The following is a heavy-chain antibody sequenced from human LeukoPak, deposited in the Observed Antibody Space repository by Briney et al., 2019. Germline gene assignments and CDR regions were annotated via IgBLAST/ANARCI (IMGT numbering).Heavy chain of an antibody. V-gene: IGHV3-48*02. CDR3: ARDPPHQLYYYDSSGYRT. Sequence: GGSLRLPCAASGFTFSSYSMNWVRQAPGKGLEWVSYISSSSSTIYYADSVKGRFTISRDNAKNSLYLQMNSLRDEDTAVYYCARDPPHQLYYYDSSGYRTWGQGTLVTVSS. D-gene: IGHD3-22*01. CDR2: ISSSSSTI. J-gene: IGHJ5*02. CDR1: GFTFSSYS.